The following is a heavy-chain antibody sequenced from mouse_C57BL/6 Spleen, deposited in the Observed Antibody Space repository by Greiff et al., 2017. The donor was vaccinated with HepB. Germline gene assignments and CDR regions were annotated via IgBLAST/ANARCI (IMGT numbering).Heavy chain of an antibody. J-gene: IGHJ4*01. V-gene: IGHV2-9-1*01. D-gene: IGHD1-1*01. CDR2: IWTGGGT. Sequence: VQLKESGPGLVAPSQSLSITCTVSGFSLTSYAISWVRQPPGKGLEWLGVIWTGGGTNYNSALKSRLSISKDNSKSQVFLKMNSLQTDDTARYYCARNTPYYYGSSYNYAMDYWGQGTSVTVSS. CDR1: GFSLTSYA. CDR3: ARNTPYYYGSSYNYAMDY.